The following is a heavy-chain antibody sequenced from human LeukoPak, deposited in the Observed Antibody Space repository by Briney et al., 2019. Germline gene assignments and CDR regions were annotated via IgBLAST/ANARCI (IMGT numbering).Heavy chain of an antibody. D-gene: IGHD6-19*01. Sequence: SETLSLTCAVSGVSINSHYWGWIRQPPGKGLQWVGDIYYTGKINYNPSLKSRVTITLDTSKDHLSLNLTSVLAADTAIYYCVRRDTGWNYFDYWGQGILVTVSS. J-gene: IGHJ4*02. CDR2: IYYTGKI. CDR1: GVSINSHY. V-gene: IGHV4-59*08. CDR3: VRRDTGWNYFDY.